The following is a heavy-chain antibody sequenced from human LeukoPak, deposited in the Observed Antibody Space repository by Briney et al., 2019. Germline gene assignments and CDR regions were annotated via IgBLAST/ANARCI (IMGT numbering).Heavy chain of an antibody. V-gene: IGHV4-39*07. D-gene: IGHD3-9*01. CDR1: GGSISSSSYY. J-gene: IGHJ4*02. Sequence: PSETLSLTCTVSGGSISSSSYYWGWIRQPPGKGLEWIGSIYYSGSTYYNPSLKSRVTISVDTSKNQFSLKLSSVTAADTAVYYCARVVDILTGYYIIDYWGQGTLVTVSS. CDR3: ARVVDILTGYYIIDY. CDR2: IYYSGST.